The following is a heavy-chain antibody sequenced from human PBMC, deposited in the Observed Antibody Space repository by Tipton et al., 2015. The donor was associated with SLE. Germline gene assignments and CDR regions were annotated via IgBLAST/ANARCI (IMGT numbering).Heavy chain of an antibody. CDR1: GGAFSGYH. D-gene: IGHD6-19*01. J-gene: IGHJ4*02. CDR3: ARGPFQRWPPGAY. Sequence: TLSLTCAVYGGAFSGYHWTWIRQPPGQGLEWIGEIADTGSPNYNPSLKSRVTKSLDTSKSQFSLRLNSLTAADTAVYYCARGPFQRWPPGAYWGQGTLVTVSS. V-gene: IGHV4-34*01. CDR2: IADTGSP.